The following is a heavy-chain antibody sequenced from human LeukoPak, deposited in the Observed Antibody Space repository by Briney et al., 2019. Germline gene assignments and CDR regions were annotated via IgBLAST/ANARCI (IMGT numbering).Heavy chain of an antibody. J-gene: IGHJ4*02. CDR3: ARDANSIVVVVELPDY. D-gene: IGHD2-15*01. V-gene: IGHV3-30*04. CDR1: GFTFSSYA. CDR2: ISYDGSNK. Sequence: GGSLRLSCAASGFTFSSYAMDWVRQAPGKGLEWGAVISYDGSNKYYADSVKGRFTISRDNSKNTLYLQMNSLRAEDTAVYYCARDANSIVVVVELPDYWGQGTLVTVSS.